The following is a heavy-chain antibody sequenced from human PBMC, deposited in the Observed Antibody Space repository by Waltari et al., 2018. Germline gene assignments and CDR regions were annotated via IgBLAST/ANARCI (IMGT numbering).Heavy chain of an antibody. J-gene: IGHJ3*02. Sequence: QLQLQESGSGLVKPSQTLSLTCAVSGGSISSGGYSWSWIRQPPGKGLEWIGYIDHSGSTYYNPSLKSRVTISVDRSKNQFSLKLSSVTAADTAMYYCARSLIAAAGPGAFDIWGQGTMVTVSS. V-gene: IGHV4-30-2*01. D-gene: IGHD6-13*01. CDR2: IDHSGST. CDR3: ARSLIAAAGPGAFDI. CDR1: GGSISSGGYS.